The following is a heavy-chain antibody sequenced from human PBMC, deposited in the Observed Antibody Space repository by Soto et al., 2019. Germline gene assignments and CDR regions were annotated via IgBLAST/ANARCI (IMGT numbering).Heavy chain of an antibody. Sequence: SVKVSCKPSGGTFSSDAITWVRQAPGQGLEWMGGIIPIFGTINYAQKFQGRVTITADKSTTTAYMELSSLRSEDTAIYYCARDKSADSSGYLYYFDYWGQGTLVTVSS. J-gene: IGHJ4*02. CDR3: ARDKSADSSGYLYYFDY. V-gene: IGHV1-69*06. CDR2: IIPIFGTI. CDR1: GGTFSSDA. D-gene: IGHD3-22*01.